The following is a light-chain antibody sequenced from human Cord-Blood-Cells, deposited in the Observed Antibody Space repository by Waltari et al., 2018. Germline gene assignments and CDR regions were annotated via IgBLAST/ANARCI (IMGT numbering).Light chain of an antibody. V-gene: IGLV2-23*01. Sequence: QSALTQPASVSGSPGPSITISCTGTSSDVGRYTLVSWYQQPPGKAPKLMIYEGSKRPSGVSNRFSGSKSGNTASLTISGLQAEDEADYYCCSYAGSSTVVFGGGTKLTVL. CDR2: EGS. J-gene: IGLJ2*01. CDR3: CSYAGSSTVV. CDR1: SSDVGRYTL.